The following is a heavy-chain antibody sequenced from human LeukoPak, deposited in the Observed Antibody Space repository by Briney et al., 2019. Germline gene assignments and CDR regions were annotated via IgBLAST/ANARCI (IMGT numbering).Heavy chain of an antibody. CDR1: GGSFTGYY. Sequence: PSETLSLSCVMYGGSFTGYYWSWVRQAPGKGLEWVSVIYSGGSTYYADSVKGRFTISRDNSKNTLYLQMNSLRAEDTAVYYCARETAEPIAFGDPWGQGTLVTVSS. D-gene: IGHD3-3*01. J-gene: IGHJ5*02. CDR2: IYSGGST. CDR3: ARETAEPIAFGDP. V-gene: IGHV3-53*05.